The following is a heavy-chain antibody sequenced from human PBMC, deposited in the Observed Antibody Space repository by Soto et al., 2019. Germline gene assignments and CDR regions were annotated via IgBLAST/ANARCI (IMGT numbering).Heavy chain of an antibody. D-gene: IGHD2-2*01. V-gene: IGHV1-8*01. CDR1: GYTFTSYD. Sequence: QVQLVQSGAEVKKPGASVKVSCKASGYTFTSYDINWVRQATGQGLEWMGWMNPNSGNTGFAQKFQGRVTMTRNTSISTAYMEWSSLRSEDTAVYYCARALRSASGVVGYYYYYMDVWGKGTTVTVSS. CDR2: MNPNSGNT. CDR3: ARALRSASGVVGYYYYYMDV. J-gene: IGHJ6*03.